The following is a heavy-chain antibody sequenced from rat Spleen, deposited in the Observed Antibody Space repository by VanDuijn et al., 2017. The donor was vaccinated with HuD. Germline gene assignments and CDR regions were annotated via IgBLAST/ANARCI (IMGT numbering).Heavy chain of an antibody. J-gene: IGHJ4*01. CDR1: GFSLTSYH. Sequence: QVPLKESGPGLVQPSQTLSLTCSVSGFSLTSYHVSWVRQFPGKGLEWMGVIWTGGRTAYNSLLKSRLSISRDISKSQVFLKMNSLQTEDTATYYCARDRGVSMMVPLMDAWGQGASVTVSS. CDR3: ARDRGVSMMVPLMDA. CDR2: IWTGGRT. V-gene: IGHV2-43*01. D-gene: IGHD1-12*03.